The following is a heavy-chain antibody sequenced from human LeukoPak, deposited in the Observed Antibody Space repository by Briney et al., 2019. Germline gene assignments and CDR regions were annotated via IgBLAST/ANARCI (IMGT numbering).Heavy chain of an antibody. V-gene: IGHV3-11*06. CDR2: IGISSGNT. CDR1: GFPFSEYS. CDR3: ARDHNYAFDN. J-gene: IGHJ4*02. Sequence: GGSLRLSCAASGFPFSEYSMNWVRQAPGKGLEWISYIGISSGNTKYADSVKGRFTVSADNARNSPYLQMNSLRVEDTAVYYCARDHNYAFDNWGQGTLVTVSS. D-gene: IGHD1-1*01.